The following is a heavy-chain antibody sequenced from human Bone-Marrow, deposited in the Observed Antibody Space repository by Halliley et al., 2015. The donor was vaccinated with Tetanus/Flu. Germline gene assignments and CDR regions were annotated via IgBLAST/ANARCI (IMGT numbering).Heavy chain of an antibody. CDR2: ISGSGGRT. V-gene: IGHV3-23*01. CDR3: ARRGLRGQWLEY. Sequence: SLRLSCVGSGFSFSSDPMTWVRQAPGKGLEWISGISGSGGRTSYAESVKGRFTVSRENSKSTMYLQMNSLRGDDTAIYYCARRGLRGQWLEYWGQGTLVTVSS. CDR1: GFSFSSDP. D-gene: IGHD6-19*01. J-gene: IGHJ4*02.